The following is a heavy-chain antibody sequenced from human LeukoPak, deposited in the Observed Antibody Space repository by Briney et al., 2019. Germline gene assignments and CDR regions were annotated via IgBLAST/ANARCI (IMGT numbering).Heavy chain of an antibody. D-gene: IGHD1-26*01. CDR2: IRKKDKRYTT. CDR3: SRDGSRSDWSAFDL. V-gene: IGHV3-72*01. Sequence: GGSLRLSCAASGFTFNSYSMNWVRQTPGKGLEWVGRIRKKDKRYTTQYAPSVEGRFTISRDDSTSSLYLQMNRLKAEDTAVYYCSRDGSRSDWSAFDLWGQGTMVTVSS. J-gene: IGHJ3*01. CDR1: GFTFNSYS.